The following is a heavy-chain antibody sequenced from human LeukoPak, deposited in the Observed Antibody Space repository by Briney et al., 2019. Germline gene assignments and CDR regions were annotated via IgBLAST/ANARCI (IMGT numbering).Heavy chain of an antibody. CDR1: GFTLKSYN. CDR3: ARFSDDYYYYYMDV. J-gene: IGHJ6*03. CDR2: ISGSSSYK. V-gene: IGHV3-21*01. Sequence: GGSLRLSCVGSGFTLKSYNMNGVRQAPGKGLEWVSSISGSSSYKYSADSLSGRLTISRDNARNSLYLQMNSLRVEDTAVYYCARFSDDYYYYYMDVWGKGATVTVSS. D-gene: IGHD3-10*01.